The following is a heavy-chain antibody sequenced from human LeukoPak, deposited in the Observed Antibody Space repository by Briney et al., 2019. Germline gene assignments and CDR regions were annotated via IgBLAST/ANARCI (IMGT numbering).Heavy chain of an antibody. CDR2: ISYDGSNK. D-gene: IGHD6-6*01. CDR1: GYSFSNYW. V-gene: IGHV3-30*19. J-gene: IGHJ6*03. Sequence: GESLKISCKASGYSFSNYWIGWVRQAPGKGLEWVAVISYDGSNKYYADSVKGRFTISRDNSKNTLYLQMNSLRAEDTAVYYCARAKYSSSSDYYYYYMDVWGKGTTVTVSS. CDR3: ARAKYSSSSDYYYYYMDV.